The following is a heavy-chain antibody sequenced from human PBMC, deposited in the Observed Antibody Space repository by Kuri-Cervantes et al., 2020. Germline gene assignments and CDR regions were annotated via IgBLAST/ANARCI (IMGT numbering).Heavy chain of an antibody. V-gene: IGHV3-48*01. D-gene: IGHD3-10*01. CDR3: ARDSSVGELIQLWPMDV. CDR1: GFNFSNYN. J-gene: IGHJ6*04. CDR2: ISSRSSIT. Sequence: GESLKISCEASGFNFSNYNMNWVRQAPGKGLEWVSYISSRSSITYYAESVKGRFTISRDNAKNSLYLQMNSLTAEDTAVYYCARDSSVGELIQLWPMDVWGKGTTVTVSS.